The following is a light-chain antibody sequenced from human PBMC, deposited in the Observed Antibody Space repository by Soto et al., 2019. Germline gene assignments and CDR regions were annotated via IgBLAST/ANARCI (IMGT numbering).Light chain of an antibody. CDR2: EVS. CDR1: SSDVGGYNY. V-gene: IGLV2-14*01. CDR3: SSYTSSSTLFVV. Sequence: QSALTQPASASGSPGQSITISCTGTSSDVGGYNYVSWYQQHPGKAPNLMIYEVSKRPSGVSNRFSGSKSGNTASLTISGLQAEEEADYYCSSYTSSSTLFVVFGGGTKVTVL. J-gene: IGLJ2*01.